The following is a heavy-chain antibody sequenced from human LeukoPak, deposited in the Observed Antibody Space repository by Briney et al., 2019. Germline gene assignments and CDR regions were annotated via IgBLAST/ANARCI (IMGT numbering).Heavy chain of an antibody. CDR2: IYYSGST. J-gene: IGHJ4*02. CDR3: ARHYYDSSGYYYQDY. Sequence: SETLSLTCNVSGGSISSYYWSWIRQPPGKGLEWIGYIYYSGSTNYNPSLKSRVTISVDTSKNQFSLKLSSVTAADTAVYYCARHYYDSSGYYYQDYWGQGALVTVSS. CDR1: GGSISSYY. V-gene: IGHV4-59*08. D-gene: IGHD3-22*01.